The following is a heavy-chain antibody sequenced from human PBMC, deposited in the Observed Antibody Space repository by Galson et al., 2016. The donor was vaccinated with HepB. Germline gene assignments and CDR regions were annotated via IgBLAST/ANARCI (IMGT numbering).Heavy chain of an antibody. D-gene: IGHD6-6*01. V-gene: IGHV6-1*01. CDR3: ATLRPSLQLVGY. CDR2: TYYRSKWYN. CDR1: GDSVSSSTAA. Sequence: CAISGDSVSSSTAAWIWIRQSPSRGLEWLGRTYYRSKWYNDYAVSVKSRITINPDTSKNQFSLQLGPVTAADTAVYYCATLRPSLQLVGYWGQGTLVTVSS. J-gene: IGHJ4*02.